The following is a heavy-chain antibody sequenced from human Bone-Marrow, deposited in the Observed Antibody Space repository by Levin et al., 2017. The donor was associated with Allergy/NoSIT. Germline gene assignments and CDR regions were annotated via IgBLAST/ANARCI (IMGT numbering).Heavy chain of an antibody. D-gene: IGHD4-23*01. J-gene: IGHJ4*02. Sequence: SCTGSGFTFSDYYMDWVRQAPGKGLEWVGHSRIKTYSYTTEYAASVRGRFTISRDDSRNSLYLQMNSLKSEDTAVYYCVRVPGGGNVFDYWGQGTLVTVSS. CDR3: VRVPGGGNVFDY. CDR1: GFTFSDYY. CDR2: SRIKTYSYTT. V-gene: IGHV3-72*01.